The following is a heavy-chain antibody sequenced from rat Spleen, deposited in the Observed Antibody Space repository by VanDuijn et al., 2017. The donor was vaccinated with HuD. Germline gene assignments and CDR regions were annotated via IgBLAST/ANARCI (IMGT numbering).Heavy chain of an antibody. J-gene: IGHJ3*01. V-gene: IGHV5-17*01. CDR3: ASGLYNWFTY. CDR1: GFTFSDYA. CDR2: ISYDGSST. Sequence: EVQLVESDGGLVQPGRSLKLSCAASGFTFSDYAMAWVRQSPKKGLEWVATISYDGSSTYYRDSVRGRFTISRHNAKSALYLQMGSLRSEDTATYYCASGLYNWFTYWGQGTLVTVSS.